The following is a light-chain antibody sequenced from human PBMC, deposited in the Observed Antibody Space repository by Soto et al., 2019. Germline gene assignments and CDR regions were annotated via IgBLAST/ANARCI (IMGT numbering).Light chain of an antibody. Sequence: EILLTQSPGTLSLSPGERATLSCRASQSVSSNFLALYQQKPGQAPRLFIYDASSRATGIPDRFSGSGAGTDFTLTISSLEPEDFAVYYCQQYSSSPRTFGQGTKVDIK. J-gene: IGKJ1*01. CDR1: QSVSSNF. V-gene: IGKV3-20*01. CDR2: DAS. CDR3: QQYSSSPRT.